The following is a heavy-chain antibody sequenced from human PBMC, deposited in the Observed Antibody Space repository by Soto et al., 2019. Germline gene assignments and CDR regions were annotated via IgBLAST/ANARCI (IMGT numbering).Heavy chain of an antibody. CDR1: GYTFNTFG. V-gene: IGHV1-18*01. J-gene: IGHJ4*01. D-gene: IGHD2-21*01. CDR3: ARGWGKYCGVNYF. CDR2: VSGYSDKR. Sequence: ASVKVSCKASGYTFNTFGITWVRQAPGQGLECMGCVSGYSDKRDYSRKLQDRITLTADPSTTTSYMELRSLTSDDTAVYYCARGWGKYCGVNYFWGQ.